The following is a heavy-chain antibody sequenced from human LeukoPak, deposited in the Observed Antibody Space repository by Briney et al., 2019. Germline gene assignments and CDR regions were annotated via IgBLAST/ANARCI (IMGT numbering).Heavy chain of an antibody. V-gene: IGHV3-48*03. CDR1: GFTFSSCE. CDR2: ISSSGSTI. J-gene: IGHJ3*02. Sequence: GGSLRLSCAASGFTFSSCEMNWVRQAPGKGLEWVSYISSSGSTIYYADSVKGRFTISRDNAKNSLYLQMNSLRAEDTAVYYCARDQSSGWSHFTLNAFDIWGQGTMVTVSS. CDR3: ARDQSSGWSHFTLNAFDI. D-gene: IGHD6-19*01.